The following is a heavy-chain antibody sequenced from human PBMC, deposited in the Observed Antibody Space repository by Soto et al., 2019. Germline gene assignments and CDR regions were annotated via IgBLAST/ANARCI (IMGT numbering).Heavy chain of an antibody. CDR1: GGSVNTYY. V-gene: IGHV4-59*02. J-gene: IGHJ4*02. CDR3: ARVGYSGYDLGYQFEY. CDR2: IYYSGST. D-gene: IGHD5-12*01. Sequence: SETLSLTCTVSGGSVNTYYWSWIRQPPGKGLEWIGYIYYSGSTNYNPSLKSRVTMSVDTPKNQVSLKLSSVTAADTAVYFCARVGYSGYDLGYQFEYWGQGIPVTVSS.